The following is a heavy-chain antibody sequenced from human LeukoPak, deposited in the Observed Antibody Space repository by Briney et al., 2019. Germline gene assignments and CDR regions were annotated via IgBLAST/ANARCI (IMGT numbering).Heavy chain of an antibody. CDR1: GGSFSDYY. J-gene: IGHJ5*02. CDR2: INHSGST. V-gene: IGHV4-34*01. D-gene: IGHD1-26*01. Sequence: MASETLSLTCAVYGGSFSDYYWSWIRQPPGKGLEWIGEINHSGSTNYNPSLKSRLTISVDTSKKQFSLKLSSVTAADTAVYYCARKVGATTYPDWFDPWGQGTLVTVSS. CDR3: ARKVGATTYPDWFDP.